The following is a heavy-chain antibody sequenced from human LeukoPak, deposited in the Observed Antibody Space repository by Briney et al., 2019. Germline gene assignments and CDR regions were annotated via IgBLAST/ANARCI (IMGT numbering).Heavy chain of an antibody. CDR3: ARDWDY. CDR2: IRYDGSNK. J-gene: IGHJ4*02. CDR1: GFTFSSYG. Sequence: GGSLRLSCAASGFTFSSYGMHWVRQAPGKGLEWVAFIRYDGSNKYYADSVKGRFTISRDNAKRSVYLLMNGLRAEDTAIYFCARDWDYWGRGTLVTVSS. V-gene: IGHV3-30*02.